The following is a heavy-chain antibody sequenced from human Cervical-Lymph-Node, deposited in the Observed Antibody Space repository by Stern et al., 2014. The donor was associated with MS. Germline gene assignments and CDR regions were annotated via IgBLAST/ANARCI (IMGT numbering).Heavy chain of an antibody. Sequence: QVQLVESGPGLVKPSGTLSLTCAVSGGSISSSNWWRWVRQPPGKGLEWIGEIYDSGSTSYNPSLKNRVTISVDKSRNQFSLKLTSVTAADTALYYCARGIAAALYWGHGTLVTVSS. V-gene: IGHV4-4*02. CDR2: IYDSGST. CDR1: GGSISSSNW. D-gene: IGHD6-13*01. CDR3: ARGIAAALY. J-gene: IGHJ4*01.